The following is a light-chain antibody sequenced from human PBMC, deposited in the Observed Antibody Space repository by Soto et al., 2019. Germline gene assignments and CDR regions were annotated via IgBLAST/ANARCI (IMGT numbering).Light chain of an antibody. V-gene: IGKV3-20*01. J-gene: IGKJ4*01. CDR1: QSLTRNY. CDR2: GAS. CDR3: QQYSNLPPT. Sequence: DIVLTQSPGTLSLSPGERATLSCRASQSLTRNYLAWIRQKPGQAPKLLISGASTRATGIPDRFSGSGSGTDFTLTISRLEPEDFAVYFCQQYSNLPPTFGGGTKVEIK.